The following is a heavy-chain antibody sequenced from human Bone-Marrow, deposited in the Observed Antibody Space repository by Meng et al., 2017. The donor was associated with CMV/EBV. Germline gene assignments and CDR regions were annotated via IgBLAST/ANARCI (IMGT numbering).Heavy chain of an antibody. V-gene: IGHV3-48*03. CDR2: ISSSGSSYTV. J-gene: IGHJ4*02. Sequence: GGSLRLSCAASGFTFSTYEMNWVRQAPGKGLEWLSYISSSGSSYTVYYADSVKGRFTISRDNAKNSLYLQMHSLRAEDTAVYYCAREFSTSWAYDYWGQGTRVTVSS. CDR3: AREFSTSWAYDY. D-gene: IGHD6-13*01. CDR1: GFTFSTYE.